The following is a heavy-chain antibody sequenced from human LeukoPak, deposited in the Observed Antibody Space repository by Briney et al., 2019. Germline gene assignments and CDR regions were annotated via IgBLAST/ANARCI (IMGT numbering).Heavy chain of an antibody. V-gene: IGHV3-21*04. Sequence: GGSLRLSCAASGFTFSSYSMNWVRQAPGKGLEWVSSISSSSSYIYYADSVKGRFTISRDNSKNTLYLQMNSLRAEDTAVYYCAKGTLLAVAFDRVAYFDYWGQGTLVTVSS. CDR3: AKGTLLAVAFDRVAYFDY. CDR2: ISSSSSYI. D-gene: IGHD3-9*01. CDR1: GFTFSSYS. J-gene: IGHJ4*02.